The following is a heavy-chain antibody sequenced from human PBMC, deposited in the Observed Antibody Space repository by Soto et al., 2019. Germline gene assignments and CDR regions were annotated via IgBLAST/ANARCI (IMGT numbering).Heavy chain of an antibody. V-gene: IGHV3-9*01. CDR1: GFTLSDYY. CDR2: ISWNSGSI. CDR3: AKKAKSDSIAVAGTEFDY. Sequence: GGSLRLSCAASGFTLSDYYMTWIRQAPGKGLEWVSGISWNSGSIGYADSVKGRFTISRDNAKNSLYLQMNSLRAEDTALYYCAKKAKSDSIAVAGTEFDYWGQGTLVTVSS. D-gene: IGHD6-19*01. J-gene: IGHJ4*02.